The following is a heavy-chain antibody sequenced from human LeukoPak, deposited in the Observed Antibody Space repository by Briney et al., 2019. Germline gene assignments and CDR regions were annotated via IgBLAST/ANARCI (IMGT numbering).Heavy chain of an antibody. CDR2: IYHGGAT. D-gene: IGHD5-24*01. J-gene: IGHJ4*02. V-gene: IGHV4-30-2*01. CDR3: ARGMATYRPGFDY. Sequence: SETLSLTCTVSGGSISSGGYYWSWIRQPPGKGLEWIGYIYHGGATYFNPSLKSRATISVDRSKNQFSLKVRSVTAADTAVYYCARGMATYRPGFDYWGQGTLVTVSS. CDR1: GGSISSGGYY.